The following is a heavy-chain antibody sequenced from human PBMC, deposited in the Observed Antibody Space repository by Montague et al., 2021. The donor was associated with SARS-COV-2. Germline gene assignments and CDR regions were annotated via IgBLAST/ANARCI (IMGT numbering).Heavy chain of an antibody. Sequence: SETLSLTCAVYGGSFSGYHWTWIRQPPGKGLEWIWEINHSGSTNYNPFLKGRLTISVDTSKNPFSLKLSSVTAADTAVYYCARGPVLGEEDAVMVYFFYYMDVWGKGTTVTVSS. D-gene: IGHD3-16*01. V-gene: IGHV4-34*01. J-gene: IGHJ6*03. CDR2: INHSGST. CDR1: GGSFSGYH. CDR3: ARGPVLGEEDAVMVYFFYYMDV.